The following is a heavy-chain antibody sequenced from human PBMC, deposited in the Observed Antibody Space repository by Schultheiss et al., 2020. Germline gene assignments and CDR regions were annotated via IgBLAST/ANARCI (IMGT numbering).Heavy chain of an antibody. Sequence: GGSLRLSCAASGFTFSSYGMHWVRQAPGKGLVWVSRINSDGSSTSYADSVKGRFTISRDNAKNSLYLQMNSLRAEDTAVYYCARVGYIVGAGGWGQGTLVTVSS. V-gene: IGHV3-74*01. CDR1: GFTFSSYG. CDR3: ARVGYIVGAGG. J-gene: IGHJ4*02. D-gene: IGHD1-26*01. CDR2: INSDGSST.